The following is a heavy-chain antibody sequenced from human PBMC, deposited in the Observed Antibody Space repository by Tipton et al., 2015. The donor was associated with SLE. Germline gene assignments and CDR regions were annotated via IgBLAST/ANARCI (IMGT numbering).Heavy chain of an antibody. D-gene: IGHD3-10*01. CDR3: ARIGSIGAGLNWFDP. CDR1: GYSFTSYW. J-gene: IGHJ5*02. Sequence: VQLVQSGAEVKKPGESLKISCTGSGYSFTSYWIGWVRQMPGKGLEWMGIIFPSDSDTRYSPSFQGQVTFSADKSINTAYLQWSSLKASDTAMYYCARIGSIGAGLNWFDPWGQGTLVTVSS. CDR2: IFPSDSDT. V-gene: IGHV5-51*03.